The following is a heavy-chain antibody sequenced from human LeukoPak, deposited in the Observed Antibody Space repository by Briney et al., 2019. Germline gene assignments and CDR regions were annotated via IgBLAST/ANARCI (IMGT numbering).Heavy chain of an antibody. CDR3: ASPASVVVVAARTDDAFDI. CDR2: INPNSGGT. J-gene: IGHJ3*02. D-gene: IGHD2-15*01. V-gene: IGHV1-2*02. CDR1: GYTFTVYD. Sequence: ASVTVSFTASGYTFTVYDMHWVRQAPGQGLEWMGWINPNSGGTNYAQKFQGRVTMTRDTSISTAYMELSRLRSDDTAVYYCASPASVVVVAARTDDAFDIWGQGTMVTVSS.